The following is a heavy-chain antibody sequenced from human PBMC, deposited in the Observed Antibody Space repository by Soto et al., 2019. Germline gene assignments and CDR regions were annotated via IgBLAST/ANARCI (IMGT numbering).Heavy chain of an antibody. J-gene: IGHJ6*02. Sequence: SETLSLTWTVSGGSISSYYWSWIRQPPGKGLEWIGYIYYSGSTNYNPPLKSRVTISGDTSKNQFSLKLSSVTAADTAVYXCXRDRATVTTRYYYGMDVWGQGTTVTVSS. CDR1: GGSISSYY. D-gene: IGHD4-17*01. CDR2: IYYSGST. V-gene: IGHV4-59*01. CDR3: XRDRATVTTRYYYGMDV.